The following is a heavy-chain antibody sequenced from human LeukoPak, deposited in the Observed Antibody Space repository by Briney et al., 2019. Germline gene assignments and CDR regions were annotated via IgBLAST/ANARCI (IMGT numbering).Heavy chain of an antibody. CDR2: IRYDGSNK. CDR3: ASSSSGGERDAFDI. V-gene: IGHV3-30*02. CDR1: GLTFSSYG. D-gene: IGHD3-16*01. Sequence: GGSLRLSCAASGLTFSSYGMHWVRQAPGKGLEWVAFIRYDGSNKYYADSVKGRFTISRDNSKNTLYLQMNSLRAEDTAVYYCASSSSGGERDAFDIWGQGTMVTVSS. J-gene: IGHJ3*02.